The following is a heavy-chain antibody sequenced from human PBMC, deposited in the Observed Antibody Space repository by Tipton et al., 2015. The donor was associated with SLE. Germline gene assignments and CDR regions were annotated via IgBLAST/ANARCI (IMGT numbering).Heavy chain of an antibody. CDR1: GYSISSGYY. Sequence: TLSLTCAVSGYSISSGYYWGWIRQPPGKGVGWIGSIYHGGSTYYNPSLQSRVTISVDTSKNQFSLKLSSVTAADTAVYYCARVRAMVVTWFDYWGQGTLVTVSS. V-gene: IGHV4-38-2*01. J-gene: IGHJ4*02. CDR3: ARVRAMVVTWFDY. D-gene: IGHD4-23*01. CDR2: IYHGGST.